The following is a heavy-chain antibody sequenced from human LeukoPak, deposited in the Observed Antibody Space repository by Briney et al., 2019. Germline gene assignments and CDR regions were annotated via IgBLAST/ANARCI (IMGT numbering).Heavy chain of an antibody. V-gene: IGHV3-7*01. CDR3: ARAVAAPYYYYYYMDV. CDR1: GFTFSNYW. Sequence: PGGSLRLSCAASGFTFSNYWMNWVRQAPGKGLEWVANIKHDGSQKYYVDSVKGRFTISRDNAKNSLYLQMNSLRAEDTAVYYCARAVAAPYYYYYYMDVWGKGTTVTVSS. D-gene: IGHD6-19*01. J-gene: IGHJ6*03. CDR2: IKHDGSQK.